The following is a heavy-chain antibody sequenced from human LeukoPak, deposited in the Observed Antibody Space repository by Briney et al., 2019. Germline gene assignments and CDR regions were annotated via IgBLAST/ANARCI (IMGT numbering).Heavy chain of an antibody. J-gene: IGHJ4*02. CDR3: ARDAPYDDGSGGEDGGYYFDY. D-gene: IGHD3-10*01. CDR2: IYTSGST. Sequence: SETLSLTCTVSGGSISSYYWSWIRQPAGKGLEWIGRIYTSGSTNYNPSLKSRVTMSVDTSKNQFSLKLSSVTAADTAVYDWARDAPYDDGSGGEDGGYYFDYWGQGTLVTVSS. CDR1: GGSISSYY. V-gene: IGHV4-4*07.